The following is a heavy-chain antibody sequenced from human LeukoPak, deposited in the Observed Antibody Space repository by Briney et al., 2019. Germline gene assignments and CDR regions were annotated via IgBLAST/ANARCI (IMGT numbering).Heavy chain of an antibody. CDR1: GGYISTYY. V-gene: IGHV4-30-4*01. D-gene: IGHD3-22*01. CDR2: VYYSGST. CDR3: ARGLEVFYESSGYPNYFDS. Sequence: SETLSLTCTVSGGYISTYYWSWIRQPPGKGLEWIAYVYYSGSTYYNPSLQSRVTISLDTSKSQFSLKLNSVTAADTAVYYCARGLEVFYESSGYPNYFDSWGQGTLVTVSS. J-gene: IGHJ4*02.